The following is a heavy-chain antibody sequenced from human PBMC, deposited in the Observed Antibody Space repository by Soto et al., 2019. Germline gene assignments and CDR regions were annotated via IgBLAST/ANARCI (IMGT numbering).Heavy chain of an antibody. V-gene: IGHV5-51*03. Sequence: EVQLVQSGAEVKKPGESLQISCKGSGYSFTSYWIGWVRQMPGKGLEWMGIIYPGDSDTRYSPSFQGQVTISADKSISTAYLQWSSLKASDTAMYYCARNSSSTAPGPGFYYYYMDVWGKGTTVTVSS. J-gene: IGHJ6*03. D-gene: IGHD6-6*01. CDR3: ARNSSSTAPGPGFYYYYMDV. CDR2: IYPGDSDT. CDR1: GYSFTSYW.